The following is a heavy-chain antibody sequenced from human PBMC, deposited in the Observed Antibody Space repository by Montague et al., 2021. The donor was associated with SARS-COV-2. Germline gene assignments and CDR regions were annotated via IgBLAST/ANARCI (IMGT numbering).Heavy chain of an antibody. CDR2: INHRGTS. D-gene: IGHD3-22*01. CDR3: TRGRQHFNMIVVVMTGGEYYFDY. CDR1: VGHSVIPT. V-gene: IGHV4-34*01. Sequence: SETLSSPALSMVGHSVIPTGAGSASPPGRGLEWIGEINHRGTSNYNPSLKSRVSISVDTSKNQFSLYLGSVTAADTAVYYCTRGRQHFNMIVVVMTGGEYYFDYWAQGTLVTVSS. J-gene: IGHJ4*02.